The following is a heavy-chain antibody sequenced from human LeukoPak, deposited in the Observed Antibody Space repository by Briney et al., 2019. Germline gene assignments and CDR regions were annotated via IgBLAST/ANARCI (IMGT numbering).Heavy chain of an antibody. V-gene: IGHV3-30-3*01. D-gene: IGHD6-19*01. J-gene: IGHJ4*02. Sequence: GRCLRLSCAASGFTFISYTMHWVRQAPGKGLERVAFISYDGNNKYYADSVKGRFTISRDNSKNTLYLQMNSLRVEDTAVYYCAREGQYSSGWYYFDNWGQGTLVTVSS. CDR3: AREGQYSSGWYYFDN. CDR2: ISYDGNNK. CDR1: GFTFISYT.